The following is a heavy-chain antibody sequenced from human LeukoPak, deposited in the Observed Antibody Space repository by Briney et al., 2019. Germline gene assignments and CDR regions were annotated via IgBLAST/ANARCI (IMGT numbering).Heavy chain of an antibody. J-gene: IGHJ4*02. D-gene: IGHD1-26*01. CDR3: ARSSGAYRSFDY. CDR2: IYYSGTT. V-gene: IGHV4-59*01. CDR1: GGSISSYY. Sequence: SETLSLACTVSGGSISSYYWSWIRQPPGKGLEWIGYIYYSGTTDYNPSLKSRVTISVDTSNNQFSLKVSSVTAADTAVYYCARSSGAYRSFDYWGQGTLVPVSS.